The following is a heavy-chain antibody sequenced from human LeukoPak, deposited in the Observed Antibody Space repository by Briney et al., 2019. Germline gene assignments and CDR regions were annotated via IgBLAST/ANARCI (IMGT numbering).Heavy chain of an antibody. CDR1: GGSIGSGGYS. V-gene: IGHV4-30-2*01. CDR2: IYHSGST. Sequence: PSETLSLTCAVSGGSIGSGGYSWSWLRQPPGKGLEWIGYIYHSGSTYYNPSLKSRVTISVDRSKNQFSLKLSSVTAADTAVYYCARTRLGELSTFDYWGQGTLVTVSS. J-gene: IGHJ4*02. CDR3: ARTRLGELSTFDY. D-gene: IGHD3-16*02.